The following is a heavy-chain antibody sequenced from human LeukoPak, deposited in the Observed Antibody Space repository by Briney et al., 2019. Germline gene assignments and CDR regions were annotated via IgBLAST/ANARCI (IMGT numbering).Heavy chain of an antibody. J-gene: IGHJ3*02. D-gene: IGHD4-17*01. CDR3: AREGGDGDGDAFDI. CDR1: GGSISSYY. Sequence: PSETLSLTCTVSGGSISSYYWSWIRQPPGKGLEWIGYIHYSGSTNYNPSLKSRVTISVDTSKNQFSLKLSSVTAADTAVYYCAREGGDGDGDAFDIWGQGTMVTVSS. V-gene: IGHV4-59*01. CDR2: IHYSGST.